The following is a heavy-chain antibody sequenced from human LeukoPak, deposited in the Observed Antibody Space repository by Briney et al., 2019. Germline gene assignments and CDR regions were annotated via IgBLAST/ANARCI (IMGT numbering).Heavy chain of an antibody. D-gene: IGHD6-13*01. Sequence: GGSLRLSCAASGFTLSSYGMHWVRQAPGKGLEWVAFIRYDGSNKYYADSVKGRFTISRDNSKNTLYLQMNSLRAEDTAVYYCAKDKMWQQPGYPYYFDYWGQGTLVTVSS. V-gene: IGHV3-30*02. CDR1: GFTLSSYG. CDR2: IRYDGSNK. CDR3: AKDKMWQQPGYPYYFDY. J-gene: IGHJ4*02.